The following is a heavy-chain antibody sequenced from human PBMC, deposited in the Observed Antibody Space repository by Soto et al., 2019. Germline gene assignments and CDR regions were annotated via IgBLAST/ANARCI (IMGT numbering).Heavy chain of an antibody. CDR1: GFTFSSYA. J-gene: IGHJ4*02. V-gene: IGHV3-23*01. D-gene: IGHD1-26*01. CDR2: ISGSGGST. Sequence: GGSLRHSCAASGFTFSSYAMSWARQAPGKGLEWVSAISGSGGSTYYADSVKGRFTISRDNSKNTLYLQMNSRRAEDTAVHFGWELLFVGPFDFWGQGTLVTVAS. CDR3: WELLFVGPFDF.